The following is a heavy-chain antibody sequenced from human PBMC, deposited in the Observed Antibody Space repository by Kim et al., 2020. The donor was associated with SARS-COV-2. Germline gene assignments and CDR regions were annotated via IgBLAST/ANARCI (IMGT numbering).Heavy chain of an antibody. CDR1: GFTFNTYW. V-gene: IGHV3-7*03. J-gene: IGHJ2*01. Sequence: GGSLRLSCEVSGFTFNTYWMSWVRQAPGKGLEWVATVNQDSSQKYFVESVRGRVTISRDNAENSLYLQMDTLGAEDTAVYYCARFGKSGGLCWYFGLWG. D-gene: IGHD3-16*01. CDR3: ARFGKSGGLCWYFGL. CDR2: VNQDSSQK.